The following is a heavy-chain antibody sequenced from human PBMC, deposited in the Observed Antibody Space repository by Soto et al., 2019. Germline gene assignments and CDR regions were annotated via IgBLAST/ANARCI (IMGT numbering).Heavy chain of an antibody. CDR3: ARGLVDSSVFFSY. J-gene: IGHJ4*02. CDR2: INAGNGNT. V-gene: IGHV1-3*01. Sequence: ASVKVSCKASGYTFTSYAMHWVRQAPGQRLEWMGWINAGNGNTKYSQKFQGRVTITRDTSASTACMELSSLRSEDTAVYYCARGLVDSSVFFSYWGQGTLVTVSS. CDR1: GYTFTSYA. D-gene: IGHD3-22*01.